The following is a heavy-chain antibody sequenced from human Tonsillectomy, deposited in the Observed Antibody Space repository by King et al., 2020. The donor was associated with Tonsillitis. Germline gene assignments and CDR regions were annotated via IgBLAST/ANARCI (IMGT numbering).Heavy chain of an antibody. D-gene: IGHD6-13*01. CDR3: AKDLWSKQQLPYYFDY. V-gene: IGHV3-23*04. Sequence: VQLVESGGGLVQPGGSLRLSCAASGFTFSSYAMSWVRQAPGKGLEWGSSISGSGGRTYYANSVKGRFTISRDNSKNTLYLQMNSLRAEDTAVFYCAKDLWSKQQLPYYFDYWGQGTLVTVSS. CDR1: GFTFSSYA. CDR2: ISGSGGRT. J-gene: IGHJ4*02.